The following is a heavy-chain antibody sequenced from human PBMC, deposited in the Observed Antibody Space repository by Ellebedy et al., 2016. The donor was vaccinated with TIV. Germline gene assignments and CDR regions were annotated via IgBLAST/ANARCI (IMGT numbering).Heavy chain of an antibody. D-gene: IGHD1-26*01. Sequence: GGSLRLSCAASGFTFSSYTMSWVRQAPGKGLEWVSAISGSGGSTYYADSVKGRFTISRDNSKNTLYLQMNSLKTEDTAVYYCTTDEMDRIVEATNFDYWGQGTLVTVSS. V-gene: IGHV3-23*01. CDR1: GFTFSSYT. CDR3: TTDEMDRIVEATNFDY. J-gene: IGHJ4*02. CDR2: ISGSGGST.